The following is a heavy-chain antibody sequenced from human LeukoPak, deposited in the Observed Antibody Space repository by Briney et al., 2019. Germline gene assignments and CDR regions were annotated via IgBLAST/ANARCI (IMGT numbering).Heavy chain of an antibody. CDR1: GGSISSNTHY. V-gene: IGHV4-30-4*08. J-gene: IGHJ3*02. CDR2: IYYSGST. Sequence: SETLSLTCTVSGGSISSNTHYWGWMRQPPGKGLEWIGYIYYSGSTSYNPSLKSRITISVDTSKDQFSLKLTSVTAADTAVYYCARGFDAHNAFDIWGQGTMVTVSS. CDR3: ARGFDAHNAFDI. D-gene: IGHD3-9*01.